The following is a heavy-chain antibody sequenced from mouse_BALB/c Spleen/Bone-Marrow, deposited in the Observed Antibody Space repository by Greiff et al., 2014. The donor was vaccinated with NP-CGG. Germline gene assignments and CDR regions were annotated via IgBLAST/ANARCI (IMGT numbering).Heavy chain of an antibody. CDR1: GYSFTSYY. D-gene: IGHD2-4*01. CDR2: IDPFNGGT. Sequence: EVQLQQSGPELMKPGASVKISCKASGYSFTSYYMHWVKQSHGKSLEWIGYIDPFNGGTSYNQKFKGKATLTVDKSSNTAYMHLSSLTSEDSAVYYCARGYDFLDYWGQGSTLTVSS. CDR3: ARGYDFLDY. J-gene: IGHJ2*01. V-gene: IGHV1-28*01.